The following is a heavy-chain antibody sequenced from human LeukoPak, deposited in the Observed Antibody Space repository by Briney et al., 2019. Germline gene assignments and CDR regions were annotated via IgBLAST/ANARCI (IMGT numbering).Heavy chain of an antibody. D-gene: IGHD5-12*01. CDR3: ARGDDYKSTLFDY. CDR2: ISSGGST. CDR1: GASITRYF. J-gene: IGHJ4*02. Sequence: SETLSLTCTVSGASITRYFWNWIWQPPGKELEWIGYISSGGSTNYNPSLKSRVTISIDTSKNQFSLKLTSATAADTAVYYCARGDDYKSTLFDYWGQGTLVTVSS. V-gene: IGHV4-59*01.